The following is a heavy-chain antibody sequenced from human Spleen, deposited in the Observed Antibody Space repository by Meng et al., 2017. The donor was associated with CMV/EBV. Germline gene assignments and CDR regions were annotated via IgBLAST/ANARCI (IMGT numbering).Heavy chain of an antibody. J-gene: IGHJ5*02. CDR2: IISIFGTP. CDR3: TRGGGRYCSGNSCYTKDNWFDP. V-gene: IGHV1-69*05. D-gene: IGHD2-2*02. Sequence: SVKVSCKASGGTLGSYTISWVRQAPGQGLEWMGGIISIFGTPNYAQKFQGRVTITTDESTRTVYMNLSRLRSEDTAVYYCTRGGGRYCSGNSCYTKDNWFDPWGQGTLVTVSS. CDR1: GGTLGSYT.